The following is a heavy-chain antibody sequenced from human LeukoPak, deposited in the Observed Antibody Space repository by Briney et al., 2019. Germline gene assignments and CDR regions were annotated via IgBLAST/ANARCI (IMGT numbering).Heavy chain of an antibody. Sequence: GGSLRLSCAASGFTFSSYGMHWVRQAPGKGLEWVAFIRYDGSNKYYADSVKGRFTTSRDNSKNTLYLQMNSLRAEDTAVYYCAKVRGGITIFGVVIDFDYWGQGTLVTVSS. D-gene: IGHD3-3*01. J-gene: IGHJ4*02. CDR3: AKVRGGITIFGVVIDFDY. CDR2: IRYDGSNK. V-gene: IGHV3-30*02. CDR1: GFTFSSYG.